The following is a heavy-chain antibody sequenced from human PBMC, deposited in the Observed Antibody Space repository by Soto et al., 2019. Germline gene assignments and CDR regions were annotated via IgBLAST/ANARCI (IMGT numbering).Heavy chain of an antibody. Sequence: AGPPSIPSAASAFSFGNDAFTWGRQAPGKGLEWLALISGSGSSVYFADSVYGRFTISRDNSKNTLYLQMNSLRADDTAVYYCAKEAEMSVGYGMDVWGQG. V-gene: IGHV3-23*01. D-gene: IGHD3-3*01. CDR3: AKEAEMSVGYGMDV. CDR1: AFSFGNDA. J-gene: IGHJ6*02. CDR2: ISGSGSSV.